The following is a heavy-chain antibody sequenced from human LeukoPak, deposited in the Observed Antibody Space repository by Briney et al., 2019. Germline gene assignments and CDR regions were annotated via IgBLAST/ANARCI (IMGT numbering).Heavy chain of an antibody. CDR2: IYYSGST. D-gene: IGHD5-18*01. Sequence: SETLSLTCTVSGGSISSYYWSWIRQPPGKGLEWIGYIYYSGSTNYNPSLKSRVTISVETSKNQFSLKLSSVTAADSAVYYCARGEGYSRYWGQGTLVTVSS. V-gene: IGHV4-59*01. CDR3: ARGEGYSRY. CDR1: GGSISSYY. J-gene: IGHJ4*02.